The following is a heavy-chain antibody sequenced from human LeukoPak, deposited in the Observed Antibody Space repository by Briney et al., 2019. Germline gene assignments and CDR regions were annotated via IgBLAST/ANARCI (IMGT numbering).Heavy chain of an antibody. Sequence: SSETLSLTCAVYGGPFSGYYWSWIRQPPGKGLEWIGEINHSGSTNYNPSLKSRVTISVDTSKSQFSLKLSSVTAADTAVYYCARGEDVVGTVNLFDSWGQGTLVTVSS. D-gene: IGHD2-21*02. J-gene: IGHJ4*02. CDR3: ARGEDVVGTVNLFDS. V-gene: IGHV4-34*01. CDR2: INHSGST. CDR1: GGPFSGYY.